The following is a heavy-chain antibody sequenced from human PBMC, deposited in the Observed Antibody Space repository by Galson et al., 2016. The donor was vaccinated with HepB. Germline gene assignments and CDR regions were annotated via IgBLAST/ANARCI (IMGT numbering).Heavy chain of an antibody. J-gene: IGHJ4*02. V-gene: IGHV3-23*01. D-gene: IGHD1/OR15-1a*01. CDR3: SKGARQQGIDY. CDR1: GFTFTTYS. CDR2: ITSSGGDA. Sequence: SLRLSCAASGFTFTTYSMTWVRQAPGKGLEWVSSITSSGGDASYADSVKGRFTVSRDNSKNTLYLQMNSLRAEDTAVYYCSKGARQQGIDYWGQGTLVSVSS.